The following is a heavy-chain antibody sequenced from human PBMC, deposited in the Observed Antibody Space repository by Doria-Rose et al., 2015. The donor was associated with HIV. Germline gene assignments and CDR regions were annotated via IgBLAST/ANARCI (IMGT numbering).Heavy chain of an antibody. J-gene: IGHJ4*02. CDR1: GVSLSSPGMG. CDR2: IFSDDER. V-gene: IGHV2-26*01. Sequence: QVTLRESGPVLVKPTETLTLTCTVSGVSLSSPGMGVSWIRQPPGKALEWLANIFSDDERSYKTSLESRLTISSGTPKSQVVLTMTDMDPVDTATYYCARIKSSRWYHKYYFDFWGQGTLVIVSA. D-gene: IGHD6-13*01. CDR3: ARIKSSRWYHKYYFDF.